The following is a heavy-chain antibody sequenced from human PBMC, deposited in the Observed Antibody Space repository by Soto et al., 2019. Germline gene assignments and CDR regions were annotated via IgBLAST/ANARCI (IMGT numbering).Heavy chain of an antibody. J-gene: IGHJ4*02. CDR2: ISSSGSTI. CDR1: GFTFSSYE. D-gene: IGHD3-10*01. Sequence: EVQLVESGGGLVQPGGSLRLSCAASGFTFSSYEMNWVRQAPGKGLEWVSYISSSGSTIYYADSVKGRFTISRDNAKNSLYLQMNSLRAEDTAVYYCARGEDYYYGSGPDYFDYWGQGTLVTVSS. CDR3: ARGEDYYYGSGPDYFDY. V-gene: IGHV3-48*03.